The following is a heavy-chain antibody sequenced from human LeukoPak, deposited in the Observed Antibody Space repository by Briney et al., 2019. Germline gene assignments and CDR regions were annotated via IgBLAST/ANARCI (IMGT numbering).Heavy chain of an antibody. CDR3: ARSPLSGSYVRLFDY. V-gene: IGHV1-2*02. CDR2: INPNSGGT. Sequence: GASVKVSCKASGYTFTGYYMHWVRQAPGQGLEWIGWINPNSGGTNYAQKFQGRVTMTRDTSISTAYMELSRLRSDDTAVYYCARSPLSGSYVRLFDYWGQGTLVTVSS. D-gene: IGHD1-26*01. J-gene: IGHJ4*02. CDR1: GYTFTGYY.